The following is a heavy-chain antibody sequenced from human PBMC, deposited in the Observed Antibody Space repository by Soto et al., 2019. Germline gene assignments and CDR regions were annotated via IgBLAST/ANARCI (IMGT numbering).Heavy chain of an antibody. Sequence: LVESGGGLVQSGGSLRLSCAASGFTFNYYWMHWVRQVQGKGLLWVSHIQNDASRKTYADSVQGRFTISRDNAKNMLYLQMNGLRGEDTAGYFCARVERGGFDLWGQGTIVTISS. CDR2: IQNDASRK. V-gene: IGHV3-74*01. D-gene: IGHD2-15*01. CDR1: GFTFNYYW. J-gene: IGHJ3*01. CDR3: ARVERGGFDL.